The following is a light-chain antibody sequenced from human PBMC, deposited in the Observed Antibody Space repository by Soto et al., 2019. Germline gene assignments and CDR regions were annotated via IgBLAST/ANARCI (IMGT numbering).Light chain of an antibody. CDR2: KAS. J-gene: IGKJ2*02. V-gene: IGKV1-5*03. Sequence: DIQMTQSPSTLSASVGDIVTISCRASQSISSCLAWYQQKPGKAPKLLIYKASTLETGVPSRFSGSVSVTEFTLTISSLQPDDFATYYCQQYHSVPRTFGEGTKLEIK. CDR1: QSISSC. CDR3: QQYHSVPRT.